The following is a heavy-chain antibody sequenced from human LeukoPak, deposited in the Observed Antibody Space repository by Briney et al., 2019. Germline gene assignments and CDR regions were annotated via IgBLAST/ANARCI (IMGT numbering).Heavy chain of an antibody. D-gene: IGHD3-22*01. Sequence: GGSLRLSCAASGFTFSSYWMHWVRQAPGKGLVWVSRLNNDGSTTNYADSVKGRFTISRDNAKNTLYLQMNSLRAEDTAVYFCARVKYYFDRGGHSYPNWFDPWGQGTLVTVSS. CDR3: ARVKYYFDRGGHSYPNWFDP. V-gene: IGHV3-74*01. CDR1: GFTFSSYW. J-gene: IGHJ5*02. CDR2: LNNDGSTT.